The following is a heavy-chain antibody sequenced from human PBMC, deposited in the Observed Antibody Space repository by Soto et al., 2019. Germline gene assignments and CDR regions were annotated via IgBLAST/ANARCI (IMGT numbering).Heavy chain of an antibody. CDR2: INHSGST. CDR1: GGSFSGYY. CDR3: AREKGFYYYYMDV. Sequence: QVQLQQWGAGLLKPSETLSLTCAVYGGSFSGYYWSWIRQPPGKVLEWIGEINHSGSTNYNPSLKSRVTISVDTSKNQFSLKLSSVTAADTAVYYCAREKGFYYYYMDVWGKGTTVTVSS. V-gene: IGHV4-34*01. J-gene: IGHJ6*03.